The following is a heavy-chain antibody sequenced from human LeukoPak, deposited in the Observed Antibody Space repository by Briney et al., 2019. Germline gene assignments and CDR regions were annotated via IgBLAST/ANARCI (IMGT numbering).Heavy chain of an antibody. J-gene: IGHJ4*02. CDR2: ISFNSRYI. Sequence: GGSLRLSCAASGFTFSDYSMNWVRQAPGKGLEWVSSISFNSRYIYYADSVKGRFTISRDNAKNSLYLQMNSLRAEDTAVYYCATVGATGYWGQGTLVTVSS. CDR3: ATVGATGY. D-gene: IGHD1-26*01. V-gene: IGHV3-21*01. CDR1: GFTFSDYS.